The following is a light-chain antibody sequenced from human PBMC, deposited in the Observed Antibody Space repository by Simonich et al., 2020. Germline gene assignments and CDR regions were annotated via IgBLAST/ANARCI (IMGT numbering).Light chain of an antibody. CDR1: QSLVHSDGNTY. Sequence: DVVMTQSPLSLPVTLGQPASISCRSSQSLVHSDGNTYLNWFQQRPGQTPRSLIFKVSNRDSGVPDRFRGSGSGTDFTLKISRVEAEDVGVYYCMQGTHWPPYTFGQGTKLEIK. CDR2: KVS. V-gene: IGKV2-30*02. J-gene: IGKJ2*01. CDR3: MQGTHWPPYT.